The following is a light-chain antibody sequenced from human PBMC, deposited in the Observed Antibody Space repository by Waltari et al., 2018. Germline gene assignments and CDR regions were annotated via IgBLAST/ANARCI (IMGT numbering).Light chain of an antibody. CDR3: HQYNTLPLT. Sequence: DVQLTDSPSNLSASVGDRVHIPCRARESVRNNLAWYQQQPGKAPKVLVHKASRLESGVPSRFSGSGYGTEFTLTISSLEPDDFATYYCHQYNTLPLTFGGGTKVEIK. CDR1: ESVRNN. V-gene: IGKV1-5*03. J-gene: IGKJ4*01. CDR2: KAS.